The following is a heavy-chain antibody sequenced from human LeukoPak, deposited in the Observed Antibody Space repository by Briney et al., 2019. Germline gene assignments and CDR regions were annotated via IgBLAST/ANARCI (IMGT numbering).Heavy chain of an antibody. Sequence: GGSLRLSCATSGFTLSSYWMSWVRQAPGKGLEWVSAISGSGGSTYYADSVKGRFAISRDNSKNTLYLQMNSLRAEDTAVYYCAKVHKPYYYDSSGYYCDYWGQGTLVTVSS. CDR2: ISGSGGST. J-gene: IGHJ4*02. D-gene: IGHD3-22*01. V-gene: IGHV3-23*01. CDR1: GFTLSSYW. CDR3: AKVHKPYYYDSSGYYCDY.